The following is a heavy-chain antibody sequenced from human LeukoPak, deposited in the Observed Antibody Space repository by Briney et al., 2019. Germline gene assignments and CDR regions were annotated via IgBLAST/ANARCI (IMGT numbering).Heavy chain of an antibody. J-gene: IGHJ4*02. D-gene: IGHD2-21*01. Sequence: SETLSLTCTVSGGSVSSGSYYWSWIRQPPGKGLEWIGYIYYSGSTNYNPSLKSRVTISVDTSKNQFSLKLSSVTAADAAVYYCASLCGGDCSTGGYWGQGTLVTVSS. CDR1: GGSVSSGSYY. CDR2: IYYSGST. V-gene: IGHV4-61*01. CDR3: ASLCGGDCSTGGY.